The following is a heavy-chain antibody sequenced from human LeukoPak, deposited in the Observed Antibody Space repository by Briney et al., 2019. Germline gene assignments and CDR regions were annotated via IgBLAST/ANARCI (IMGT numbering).Heavy chain of an antibody. V-gene: IGHV4-59*08. Sequence: SETLSLTCTVSGGSISSYYWSWIRQPPGKGLEWIGYIYYSGSTNYNPSLKSRVTISVDTSKNQFSLKLSSVTAADTAVYYCARLHRSLSIRMVRVYYFDYWGQGTLVTVSS. CDR2: IYYSGST. CDR3: ARLHRSLSIRMVRVYYFDY. D-gene: IGHD3-10*01. J-gene: IGHJ4*02. CDR1: GGSISSYY.